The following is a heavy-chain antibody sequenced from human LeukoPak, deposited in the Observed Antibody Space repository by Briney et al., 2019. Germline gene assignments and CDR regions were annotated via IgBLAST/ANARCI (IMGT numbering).Heavy chain of an antibody. Sequence: PGGSLRLSCAASTFTFSDYSMTWFRQAPGKGLQWVANIRQDGTEKTYVGSVKGRFTVSRDNAKNSLYLQMNSLTAEDTAVYYCARDLRAGGTWSYGIYFDLWGRGTLVTVSS. D-gene: IGHD3-10*01. CDR3: ARDLRAGGTWSYGIYFDL. CDR2: IRQDGTEK. V-gene: IGHV3-7*01. J-gene: IGHJ2*01. CDR1: TFTFSDYS.